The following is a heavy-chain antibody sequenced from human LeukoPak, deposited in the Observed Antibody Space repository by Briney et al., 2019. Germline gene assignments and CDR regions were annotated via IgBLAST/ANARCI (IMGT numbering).Heavy chain of an antibody. J-gene: IGHJ4*02. V-gene: IGHV3-23*01. Sequence: GGSLRLSCAASGFTFSSYTMSWVRQAPGKRLEWVSTITTSDGNTYYADSVKGRFTVSRDNSKNTLYLQMNSLRAEDTTVYYCAKDGGLWVSAHWGDSWGRGTLVTVSS. D-gene: IGHD7-27*01. CDR1: GFTFSSYT. CDR3: AKDGGLWVSAHWGDS. CDR2: ITTSDGNT.